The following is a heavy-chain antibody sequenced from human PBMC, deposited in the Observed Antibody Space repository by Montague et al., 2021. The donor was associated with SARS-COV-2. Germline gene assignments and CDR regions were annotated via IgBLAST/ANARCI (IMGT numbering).Heavy chain of an antibody. CDR1: GDSIDSGDW. J-gene: IGHJ5*02. CDR3: AREDRWKWFDP. CDR2: IHHRGGT. V-gene: IGHV4-4*02. Sequence: SETLSLTCTVSGDSIDSGDWWSWVRQAPGRVLEFIGDIHHRGGTNYNPSLRRRVTMSVDKSKNQFSLSLSSVTAADTAVYSCAREDRWKWFDPWGQGTLVIVSS. D-gene: IGHD5-24*01.